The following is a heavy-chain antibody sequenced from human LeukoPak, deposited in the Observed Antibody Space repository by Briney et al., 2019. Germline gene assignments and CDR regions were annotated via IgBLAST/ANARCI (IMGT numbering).Heavy chain of an antibody. D-gene: IGHD5/OR15-5a*01. J-gene: IGHJ4*02. CDR2: IKSKADGGTT. Sequence: GGSLRLSCAASGFTFSSAWMTWVRQAPGKGLEWVGHIKSKADGGTTDYAAPAKGRFTISGDDSKNTLSLQMNSLKYEDTAVYYCTTDPFMLDVYHFHYWGQGTLVTVSS. V-gene: IGHV3-15*01. CDR1: GFTFSSAW. CDR3: TTDPFMLDVYHFHY.